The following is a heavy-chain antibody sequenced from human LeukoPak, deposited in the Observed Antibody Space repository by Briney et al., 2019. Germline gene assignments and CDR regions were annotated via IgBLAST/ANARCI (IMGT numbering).Heavy chain of an antibody. CDR1: GYTFMSYG. V-gene: IGHV1-18*01. CDR3: TRDDGYSYRKGVDRFDY. CDR2: ISAYDGNT. J-gene: IGHJ4*02. D-gene: IGHD5-18*01. Sequence: WASVKVSCKASGYTFMSYGISWVRQAPGQGLEWMGWISAYDGNTNYVQKFQGRVTMTVDASTNSAYMDLRSLRSDDTAVYYCTRDDGYSYRKGVDRFDYWGQGTLVTVSS.